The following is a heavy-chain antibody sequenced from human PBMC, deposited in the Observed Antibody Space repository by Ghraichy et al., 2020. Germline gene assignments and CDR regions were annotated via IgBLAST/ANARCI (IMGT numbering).Heavy chain of an antibody. Sequence: GGSLRLSCAASGFTFSSYGMHWVRQAPGKGLEWVAVIWYDGSNKYYADSVKGRFTISRDNSKNTLYLQMNSLRAEDTAVYYCGRGDQDHFFDYWGQGTLVTVSS. CDR3: GRGDQDHFFDY. CDR2: IWYDGSNK. CDR1: GFTFSSYG. J-gene: IGHJ4*02. V-gene: IGHV3-33*01.